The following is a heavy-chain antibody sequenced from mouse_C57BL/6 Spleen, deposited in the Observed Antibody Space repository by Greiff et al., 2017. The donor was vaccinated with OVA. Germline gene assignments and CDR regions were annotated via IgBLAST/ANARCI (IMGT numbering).Heavy chain of an antibody. Sequence: EVKLVESGGGLVKPGGSLKLSCAASGFTFSDYGMHWVRQAPEKGLEWVAYISSGSSTIYYADTVKGRFTISRDNAKNTLFLQMTSLRSEDTAMYYCARHTGTRFDYWGQGTTLTVSS. J-gene: IGHJ2*01. V-gene: IGHV5-17*01. CDR1: GFTFSDYG. D-gene: IGHD3-3*01. CDR2: ISSGSSTI. CDR3: ARHTGTRFDY.